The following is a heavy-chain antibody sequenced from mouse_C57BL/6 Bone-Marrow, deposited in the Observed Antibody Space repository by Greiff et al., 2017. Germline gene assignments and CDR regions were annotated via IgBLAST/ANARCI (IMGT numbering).Heavy chain of an antibody. Sequence: EVKLMESGGGLVQPGESLKLSCESNEHEFPSHDMSWVRKTPEKRLELVAAINSDGGSTYYPDTMERRFIISRDNTKKTLYLQMSSLRSEDTALYYCARQGYGGYFDVWGTGTTVTVSS. CDR1: EHEFPSHD. D-gene: IGHD1-1*02. CDR3: ARQGYGGYFDV. J-gene: IGHJ1*03. CDR2: INSDGGST. V-gene: IGHV5-2*01.